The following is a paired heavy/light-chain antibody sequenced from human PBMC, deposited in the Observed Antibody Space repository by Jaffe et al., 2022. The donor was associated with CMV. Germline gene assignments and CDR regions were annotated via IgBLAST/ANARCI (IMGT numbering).Heavy chain of an antibody. CDR1: GFNFNNFA. CDR2: ISGFAAGST. V-gene: IGHV3-23*01. D-gene: IGHD3-10*01. CDR3: AKDQYNDAVRRVWNFDF. Sequence: EVQLLESGGTLVHPGGSLRLSCAASGFNFNNFAMSWVRQAPGKGLEWVSSISGFAAGSTYYADFVRGRFTISRDNSRNIVYLQMNDLRVDDTAVYFCAKDQYNDAVRRVWNFDFWGRGTLVSVSS. J-gene: IGHJ2*01.
Light chain of an antibody. J-gene: IGKJ2*01. CDR2: KAS. CDR1: QSISGW. Sequence: DIQMTQSPSTLSASVGDRVTITCRASQSISGWLAWYQHKPGAAPKLLIYKASILQTGVPSRFSGSESGAEFRLTISSLQPDDFATYYCQEYSSESRTFGQGTKLEIK. CDR3: QEYSSESRT. V-gene: IGKV1-5*03.